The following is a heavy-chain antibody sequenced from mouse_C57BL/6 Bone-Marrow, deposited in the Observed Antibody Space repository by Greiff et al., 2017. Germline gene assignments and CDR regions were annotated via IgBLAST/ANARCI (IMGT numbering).Heavy chain of an antibody. Sequence: VQLQQSGPELVKPGASVKISCKASGYAFSSSWMNWVKQRPGKGLEWIGRIYPGDGDTNYNGKFKGKATLTADKSSSTAYMQLSSLTSEDSAVYFCARIGNYHYYAMDYWGQGTSVTGSS. V-gene: IGHV1-82*01. D-gene: IGHD2-1*01. J-gene: IGHJ4*01. CDR3: ARIGNYHYYAMDY. CDR2: IYPGDGDT. CDR1: GYAFSSSW.